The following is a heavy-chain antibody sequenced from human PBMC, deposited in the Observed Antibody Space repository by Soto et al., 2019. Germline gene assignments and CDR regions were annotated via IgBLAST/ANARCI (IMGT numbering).Heavy chain of an antibody. V-gene: IGHV3-30-3*01. J-gene: IGHJ4*02. CDR3: ARDPSSSSYRFFDY. CDR2: ISYDGSNK. Sequence: GGSLRLSCAASGFTFSSYAMHWVRQAPGKGLEWVAVISYDGSNKYYADSVKGRFTISRDNSKNTLYLQMNGLRAEDTAVYYCARDPSSSSYRFFDYWGQGTLVTVSS. CDR1: GFTFSSYA. D-gene: IGHD6-6*01.